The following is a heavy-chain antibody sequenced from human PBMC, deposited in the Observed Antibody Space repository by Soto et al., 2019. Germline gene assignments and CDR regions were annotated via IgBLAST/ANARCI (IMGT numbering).Heavy chain of an antibody. CDR2: IYHSGST. CDR3: ASGSKGVYYYDSSGYDY. J-gene: IGHJ4*02. CDR1: GGSISSGGYS. Sequence: SETLSLTCAVSGGSISSGGYSWSLIRQPPGKGLEWIGYIYHSGSTYYNPSLKSRVTISVDTSKNQFSLKLSSVTAADTAVYYCASGSKGVYYYDSSGYDYWGQGTLVTVSS. D-gene: IGHD3-22*01. V-gene: IGHV4-30-2*01.